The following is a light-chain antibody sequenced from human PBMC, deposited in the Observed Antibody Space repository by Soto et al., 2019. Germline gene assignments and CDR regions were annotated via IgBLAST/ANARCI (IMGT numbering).Light chain of an antibody. J-gene: IGLJ2*01. Sequence: QAVVTQPPSVSGAPGQRVTISCTGSSSNIGAGYDVHWYQQLPGTAPKLLIYGNSNRPSGVPDRFSGSKSGTSASLAITGLQAEDEADYYCQSYDSRPYVVFGGGTKLTVL. CDR1: SSNIGAGYD. CDR2: GNS. CDR3: QSYDSRPYVV. V-gene: IGLV1-40*01.